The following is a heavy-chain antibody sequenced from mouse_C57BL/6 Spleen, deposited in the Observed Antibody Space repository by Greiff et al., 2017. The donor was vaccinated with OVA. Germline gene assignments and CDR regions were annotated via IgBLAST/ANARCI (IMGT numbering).Heavy chain of an antibody. CDR1: GYTFTSYW. D-gene: IGHD1-1*01. CDR2: IDPSDSET. J-gene: IGHJ1*03. Sequence: QVQLQQPGAELVRPGSSVKLSCKASGYTFTSYWMHWVKQRPIQGLEWIGNIDPSDSETHYNQKFKDKATLTVDKSSSTAYMQLSSLTSEDSAVYYCARGDSRRYFDVWGTGTTVTVSS. CDR3: ARGDSRRYFDV. V-gene: IGHV1-52*01.